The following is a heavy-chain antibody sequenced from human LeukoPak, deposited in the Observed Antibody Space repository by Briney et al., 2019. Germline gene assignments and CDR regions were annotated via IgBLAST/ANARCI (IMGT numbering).Heavy chain of an antibody. CDR3: ARDPPYCNSTSCWIDY. D-gene: IGHD2-2*01. Sequence: GGSLRLSCAASGFTFSSYSMNWVRQAPGMGLEWVSSISTSSAYIYYADSVKGRFTISRDNAKNSLYLQMNSLRAEDTAVYYCARDPPYCNSTSCWIDYWGQGTLVTVSS. CDR2: ISTSSAYI. CDR1: GFTFSSYS. V-gene: IGHV3-21*01. J-gene: IGHJ4*02.